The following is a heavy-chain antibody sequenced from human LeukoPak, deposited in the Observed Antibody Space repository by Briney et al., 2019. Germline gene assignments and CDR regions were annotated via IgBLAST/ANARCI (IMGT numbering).Heavy chain of an antibody. CDR2: ISSSSSYI. Sequence: GGSLRLSCAASGFTFSSYSMNWVRQAPGKGLEWVSSISSSSSYISYADSVKGRFTISRDNAKNSLYLQMNSLRAEDTAVYYCARAFYEYGARAFDIWGQGTMVTVSS. J-gene: IGHJ3*02. D-gene: IGHD5/OR15-5a*01. CDR3: ARAFYEYGARAFDI. V-gene: IGHV3-21*01. CDR1: GFTFSSYS.